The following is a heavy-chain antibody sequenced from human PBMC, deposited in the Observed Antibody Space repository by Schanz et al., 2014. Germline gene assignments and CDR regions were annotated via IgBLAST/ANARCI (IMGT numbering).Heavy chain of an antibody. CDR2: INSVGSNT. CDR3: VRDSFFAFDY. CDR1: GFTFSSHW. D-gene: IGHD3-3*01. V-gene: IGHV3-74*01. Sequence: ERLVESGGGVVQPGRSLRLSCAASGFTFSSHWMHWVRQDPGKGLVWVARINSVGSNTDYADSVKGRFTMSRDNAKNSVFLQMNSLRAEDTAVYYCVRDSFFAFDYWGQGTLVTVSS. J-gene: IGHJ4*02.